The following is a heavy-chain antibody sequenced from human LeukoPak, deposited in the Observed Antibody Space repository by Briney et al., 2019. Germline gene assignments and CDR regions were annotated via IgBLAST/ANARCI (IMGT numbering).Heavy chain of an antibody. CDR3: ARDQTYYYYGVDV. CDR2: IWYDGRNK. Sequence: GGSLRLSCAASGFTFSSYGMHWVRQAPGKGLEWVAGIWYDGRNKYYADSVKGRFTISRANSKNTLYLQMNSLRAEDTAVYYCARDQTYYYYGVDVWGQGTTVTVSS. V-gene: IGHV3-33*01. CDR1: GFTFSSYG. J-gene: IGHJ6*02.